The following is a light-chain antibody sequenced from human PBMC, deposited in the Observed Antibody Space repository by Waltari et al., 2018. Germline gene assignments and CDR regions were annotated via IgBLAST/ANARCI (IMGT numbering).Light chain of an antibody. Sequence: DIQMTQSPSTLSAPIGDRVTITCRASQRISSYLAWYQQKPGKAPKFLIYKVSRLESGVPSRFSGSGSGTEFTLTVTSLQPDDFATYYCQQYFSYPLTFGGGTKVEIK. J-gene: IGKJ4*01. CDR2: KVS. V-gene: IGKV1-5*03. CDR1: QRISSY. CDR3: QQYFSYPLT.